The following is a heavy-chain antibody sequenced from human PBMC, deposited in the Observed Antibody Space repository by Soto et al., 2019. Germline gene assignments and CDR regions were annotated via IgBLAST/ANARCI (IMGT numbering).Heavy chain of an antibody. Sequence: QITLKESGPTLVKPTQTLTLTCTFSGFSLSTSGVGVGWIRQPPGKALECLALIYWDGDKRYSPSLKSRLTIIKDTSKNQVVLTMTNMDPVDSATYYCAHSGGSSSWYSHYMDVWGKGTTVTVSS. CDR1: GFSLSTSGVG. CDR2: IYWDGDK. D-gene: IGHD6-13*01. CDR3: AHSGGSSSWYSHYMDV. J-gene: IGHJ6*03. V-gene: IGHV2-5*02.